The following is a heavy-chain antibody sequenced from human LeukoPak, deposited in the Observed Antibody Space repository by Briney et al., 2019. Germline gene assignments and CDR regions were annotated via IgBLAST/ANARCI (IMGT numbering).Heavy chain of an antibody. J-gene: IGHJ4*02. CDR3: ARGRQRRTIFGVVIGLDY. V-gene: IGHV4-34*01. CDR1: GGSFSGYY. Sequence: PSETLSLTCAAYGGSFSGYYWSWIRQPPGKGLEWIGEINHSGSTNYNPSLKSRVTISVYTSKNQFSLKLSSVTAADTAVYYCARGRQRRTIFGVVIGLDYWGQGTLVTVSS. D-gene: IGHD3-3*01. CDR2: INHSGST.